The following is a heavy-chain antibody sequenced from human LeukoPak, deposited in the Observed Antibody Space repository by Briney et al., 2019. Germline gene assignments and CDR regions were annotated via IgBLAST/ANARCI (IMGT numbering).Heavy chain of an antibody. D-gene: IGHD3-22*01. CDR3: AKYRTADSSGYSHY. J-gene: IGHJ4*02. V-gene: IGHV3-23*01. CDR2: ISGGGSST. Sequence: PGGSLRLSCAASGFTFSTYAMSWVRQAPGKGLEWVSTISGGGSSTYYADSVKGRFTISRDNSKNTLFLQMNSLRAEDTAVYYCAKYRTADSSGYSHYWGQGTLVTVSS. CDR1: GFTFSTYA.